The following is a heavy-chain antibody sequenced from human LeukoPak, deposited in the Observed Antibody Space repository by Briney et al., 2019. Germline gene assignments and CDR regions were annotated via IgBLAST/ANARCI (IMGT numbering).Heavy chain of an antibody. CDR3: AKDAAYDILTGYYPNWFDP. CDR1: GFTFSVYA. J-gene: IGHJ5*02. Sequence: VGALRLSCAASGFTFSVYAMSWVRQAPAKGLDWGASVIGSWGSTYYAASVKDTFTIPSDNSKNTLYLQMNSLRAEDTAVYYCAKDAAYDILTGYYPNWFDPWGQGHLVTVSS. V-gene: IGHV3-23*01. CDR2: VIGSWGST. D-gene: IGHD3-9*01.